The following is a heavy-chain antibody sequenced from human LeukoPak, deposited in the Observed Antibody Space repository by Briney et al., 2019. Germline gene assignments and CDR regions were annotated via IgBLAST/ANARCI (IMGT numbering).Heavy chain of an antibody. J-gene: IGHJ2*01. CDR1: GYTFTSYG. CDR3: AREGLAVTAPRYFDL. CDR2: INPNSGGT. D-gene: IGHD6-19*01. V-gene: IGHV1-2*04. Sequence: ASVKVSCKASGYTFTSYGISWVRQAPGQRLEWVGWINPNSGGTNYAQKFQGWVTMTRDTSISAVYLELSRLKSNDTAIFYCAREGLAVTAPRYFDLWGRGTLVTVSS.